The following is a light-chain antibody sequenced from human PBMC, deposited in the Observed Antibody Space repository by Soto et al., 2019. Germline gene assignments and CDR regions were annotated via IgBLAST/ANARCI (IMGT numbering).Light chain of an antibody. J-gene: IGLJ2*01. CDR2: VGTGGIVG. CDR1: SGYSNYK. V-gene: IGLV9-49*01. CDR3: GADHGSGSNFVVV. Sequence: QLVLTQPPSASASLGALVTLTCTLSSGYSNYKVDWYQQRPGKGPRFVMRVGTGGIVGSKGDGIPDRFSVLGSGLNRYLTIKNIREEDESDYHCGADHGSGSNFVVVFGGGTKLTVL.